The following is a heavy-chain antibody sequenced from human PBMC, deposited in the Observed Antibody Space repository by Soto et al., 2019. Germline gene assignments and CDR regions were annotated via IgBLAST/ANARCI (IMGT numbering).Heavy chain of an antibody. CDR3: AKVPYSSGWYKQDYYYYGMDV. D-gene: IGHD6-19*01. J-gene: IGHJ6*02. CDR2: ISYDGSNK. Sequence: PGGSLRLSCAASGFTFSSYGMHWVRQAPGKGLEWVAVISYDGSNKYYADSVKGRFTISRDNSKNTLYLQMNSLRAEDTAVYYCAKVPYSSGWYKQDYYYYGMDVWGQGTTVTVSS. V-gene: IGHV3-30*18. CDR1: GFTFSSYG.